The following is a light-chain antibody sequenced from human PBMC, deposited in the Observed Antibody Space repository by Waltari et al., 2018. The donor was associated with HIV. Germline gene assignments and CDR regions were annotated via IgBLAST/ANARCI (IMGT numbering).Light chain of an antibody. V-gene: IGLV2-14*03. CDR3: TSYTSRNTRV. CDR1: TSDVGGYKY. CDR2: DVN. J-gene: IGLJ1*01. Sequence: QSALTQPASVSGSPGQSITISCTGTTSDVGGYKYVSCYQQHPGKAPKLMIYDVNNRPSVVSTRRSGSKSGNTASLTISELQAEDEADYYCTSYTSRNTRVFGTGTKVTVL.